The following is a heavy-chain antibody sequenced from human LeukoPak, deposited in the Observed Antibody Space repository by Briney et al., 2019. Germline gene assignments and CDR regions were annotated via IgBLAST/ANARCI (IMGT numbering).Heavy chain of an antibody. D-gene: IGHD3-9*01. CDR2: FDPEDGET. J-gene: IGHJ5*02. CDR3: ATDPPYYDILTGYYGPNWFDP. CDR1: GYTLTELS. V-gene: IGHV1-24*01. Sequence: GASVKVSCKVSGYTLTELSMHWVRQAPGKGLEWMGGFDPEDGETIYAQKFQGRVTMTEDTSTDTAYMELSSLRSEDTAVYYCATDPPYYDILTGYYGPNWFDPWGQGTLVTVSP.